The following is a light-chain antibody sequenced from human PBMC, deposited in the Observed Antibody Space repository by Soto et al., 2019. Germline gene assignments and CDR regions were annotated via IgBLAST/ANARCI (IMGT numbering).Light chain of an antibody. CDR2: GAS. V-gene: IGKV3-15*01. CDR1: QSVSSN. Sequence: EIVMTQSPATLSVSPGERATLSCRASQSVSSNLAWYQQKPGQAPRLLIYGASTRATGIPARFSGSGSGTEFTLTISSLQSEDFAVYYCQQYINWPFFTFGPGTKVDIK. CDR3: QQYINWPFFT. J-gene: IGKJ3*01.